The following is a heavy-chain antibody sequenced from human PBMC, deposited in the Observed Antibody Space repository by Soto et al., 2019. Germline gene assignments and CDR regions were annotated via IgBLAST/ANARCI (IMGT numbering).Heavy chain of an antibody. V-gene: IGHV3-23*01. CDR3: TKDPSTSSSGYLDL. CDR1: GFTFSSHA. J-gene: IGHJ4*02. CDR2: ISGSDAGT. Sequence: EVQLLESGGGLVQPGGSLRLSCEASGFTFSSHAMSWVRQAPGKGLEWVSAISGSDAGTFDADSVRGRFTISRDNSKNTLYLRITSLRVEDTAIYYCTKDPSTSSSGYLDLRCQGSLVNFSS. D-gene: IGHD6-25*01.